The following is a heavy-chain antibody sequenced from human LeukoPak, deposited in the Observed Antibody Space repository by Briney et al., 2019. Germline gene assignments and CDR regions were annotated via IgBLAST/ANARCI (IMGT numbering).Heavy chain of an antibody. J-gene: IGHJ4*02. V-gene: IGHV4-34*01. D-gene: IGHD3-3*01. CDR3: ARGRVLTIFGVVQG. CDR1: GGSFSGYY. Sequence: PSETLSLTCAAYGGSFSGYYWSWIRQPPGKGLEWIGEINHSGSTNSNPSLKSRVTISVDTSENQFSLKLSSVTAADTAVYYCARGRVLTIFGVVQGGGQGTLVTVSS. CDR2: INHSGST.